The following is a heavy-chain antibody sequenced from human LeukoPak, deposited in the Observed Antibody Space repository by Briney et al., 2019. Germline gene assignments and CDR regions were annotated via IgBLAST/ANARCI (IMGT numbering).Heavy chain of an antibody. D-gene: IGHD4-23*01. CDR2: ISGSGGST. J-gene: IGHJ4*02. V-gene: IGHV3-23*01. CDR1: GFTFSSFA. Sequence: PGGSLRLSCAASGFTFSSFAMSWVRQAPGKGLDSVSVISGSGGSTDYADSVKGRFTISRDNSKNTLYLQMKSLRAEDTAVYYCARVDTVVSYFDYWGQGTLVTVSS. CDR3: ARVDTVVSYFDY.